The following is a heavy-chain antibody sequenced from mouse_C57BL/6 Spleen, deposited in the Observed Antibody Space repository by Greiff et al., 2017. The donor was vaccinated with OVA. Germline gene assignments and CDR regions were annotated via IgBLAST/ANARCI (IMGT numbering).Heavy chain of an antibody. Sequence: EVQRVESGGGLVKPGGSLKLSCAASGFTFSDYGMHWVRQAPEKGLEWVAYISSGSSTISYADTVKGRFTISRDKAKNTLFLQMTSLRSEDTAMYYCARPDSSGSFAYWGQGTLVTVSA. D-gene: IGHD3-2*02. J-gene: IGHJ3*01. CDR2: ISSGSSTI. V-gene: IGHV5-17*01. CDR3: ARPDSSGSFAY. CDR1: GFTFSDYG.